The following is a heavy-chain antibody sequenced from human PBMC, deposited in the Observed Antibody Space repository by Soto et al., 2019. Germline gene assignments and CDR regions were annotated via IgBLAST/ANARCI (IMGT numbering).Heavy chain of an antibody. CDR2: MYYSGTT. J-gene: IGHJ5*02. D-gene: IGHD4-4*01. CDR1: AGSISSGTYY. Sequence: QVQLQESGPGLVKPSQTLSLTCTVSAGSISSGTYYWNWIRQHPGKGLEWIGYMYYSGTTYYNPSLQSRVTISGDTSKNQFSLKLSSVTVAATAVYYCARGNDFRTGWFDPWGQGIMVTVSS. CDR3: ARGNDFRTGWFDP. V-gene: IGHV4-31*03.